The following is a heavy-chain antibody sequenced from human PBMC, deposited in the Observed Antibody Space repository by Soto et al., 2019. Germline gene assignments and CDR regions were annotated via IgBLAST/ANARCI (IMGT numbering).Heavy chain of an antibody. Sequence: AASVKVSCKASGYTLTSYTMHWLRQAPGHRLEWMGWINAGNGDTKYSQKFQDRVTITRDTFASTAYMELSSLRSEDTAVYYCAREMAVSGSYTELFDFWGQGTLVTVSS. V-gene: IGHV1-3*01. CDR3: AREMAVSGSYTELFDF. CDR1: GYTLTSYT. CDR2: INAGNGDT. J-gene: IGHJ4*02. D-gene: IGHD1-26*01.